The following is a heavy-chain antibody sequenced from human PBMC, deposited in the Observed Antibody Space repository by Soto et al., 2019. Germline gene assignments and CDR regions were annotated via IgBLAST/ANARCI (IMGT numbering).Heavy chain of an antibody. J-gene: IGHJ4*02. V-gene: IGHV4-59*01. CDR3: AREEPGQLARGVFGY. CDR1: GGSISSYY. CDR2: IYYSGST. D-gene: IGHD6-6*01. Sequence: QVQLQESGPGLVKPSETLSLTCTVSGGSISSYYWSWIRQPPGKGLEWIGYIYYSGSTNYNPSLKSRVNISVDTSKNQFSLKLSSVTAADTAVYYCAREEPGQLARGVFGYWGQGTLVTVSS.